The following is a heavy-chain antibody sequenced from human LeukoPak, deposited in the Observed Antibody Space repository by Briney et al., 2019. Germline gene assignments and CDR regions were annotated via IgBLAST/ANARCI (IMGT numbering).Heavy chain of an antibody. D-gene: IGHD2-15*01. J-gene: IGHJ4*02. V-gene: IGHV3-23*01. CDR3: AKDSGGSCYDPPDY. CDR2: ISGSGGST. CDR1: GFTFSSYA. Sequence: PGGSLRLSCAASGFTFSSYAMSWVRQAPGKGLEWVSAISGSGGSTYYADSVKGRFTISRDNSTNTLYLQMNSLRAEDTAVYYCAKDSGGSCYDPPDYWGQGTLVTVSS.